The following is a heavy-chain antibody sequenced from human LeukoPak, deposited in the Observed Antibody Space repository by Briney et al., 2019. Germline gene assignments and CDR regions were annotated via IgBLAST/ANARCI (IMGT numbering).Heavy chain of an antibody. CDR2: MNPNSGNT. Sequence: ASVRVSCKASGYTFTNYDINWVRQASGQGLEWMGWMNPNSGNTGSAQKFQGRVTMTSNTSISIAYMELSSLRSEDTAVYYCARGLRREQQLLRAFDYWGQGTPVTVSS. D-gene: IGHD6-13*01. CDR3: ARGLRREQQLLRAFDY. J-gene: IGHJ4*02. V-gene: IGHV1-8*01. CDR1: GYTFTNYD.